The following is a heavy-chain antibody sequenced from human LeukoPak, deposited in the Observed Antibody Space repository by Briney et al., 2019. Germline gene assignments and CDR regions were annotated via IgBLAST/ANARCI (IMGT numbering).Heavy chain of an antibody. CDR2: ISSSSSYI. Sequence: GGSLRLSCAASGFTFSSYSMNWVRQAPGKGLEWVSSISSSSSYIYYADSVKGRFTISRDNAKNSLYLQMNSLRAEDTAVYYCARVGITMIVPEYFDYWGQGTLVTVSS. J-gene: IGHJ4*02. D-gene: IGHD3-22*01. CDR3: ARVGITMIVPEYFDY. V-gene: IGHV3-21*01. CDR1: GFTFSSYS.